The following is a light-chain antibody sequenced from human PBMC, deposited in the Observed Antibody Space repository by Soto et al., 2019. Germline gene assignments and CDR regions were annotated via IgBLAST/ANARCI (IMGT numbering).Light chain of an antibody. CDR3: QQYGSSPPRT. Sequence: ILLTQSPGILSLSPGERATLSFISIQSVSNDFLAWYQQKPGQAPRLLIYGASTRATDVPDRFSGSGSGADFTLSISRLEPEDFAVYYCQQYGSSPPRTFGQGTKVDIK. CDR2: GAS. J-gene: IGKJ1*01. V-gene: IGKV3-20*01. CDR1: QSVSNDF.